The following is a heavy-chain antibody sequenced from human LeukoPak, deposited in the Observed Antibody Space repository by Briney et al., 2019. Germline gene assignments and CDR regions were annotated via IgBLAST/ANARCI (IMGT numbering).Heavy chain of an antibody. V-gene: IGHV3-66*01. Sequence: GGSLRLSCAAPGLTVSNKYMRWVRQAPGKGLEWVSVIYSGGNTYYADSVKGRFTISRDNSKNTVYLQMNSLRGEPTAVYFCASIPLTQFASWGQGTLVTVSS. CDR1: GLTVSNKY. D-gene: IGHD2-2*02. CDR2: IYSGGNT. J-gene: IGHJ4*02. CDR3: ASIPLTQFAS.